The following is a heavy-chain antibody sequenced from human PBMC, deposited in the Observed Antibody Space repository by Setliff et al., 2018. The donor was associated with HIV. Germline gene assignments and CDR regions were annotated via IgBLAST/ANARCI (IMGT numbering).Heavy chain of an antibody. CDR1: GGSINYYY. CDR2: SHPSGET. Sequence: KTSETLSLTCTVSGGSINYYYWSWIRQPPGKNQEYIGYSHPSGETYHSPYLMSRLTISLDTANNRFSLRLTPATAAETAIYYCARKAAYVSGGGMDVWGQGTTVTVSS. CDR3: ARKAAYVSGGGMDV. D-gene: IGHD2-15*01. V-gene: IGHV4-4*08. J-gene: IGHJ6*02.